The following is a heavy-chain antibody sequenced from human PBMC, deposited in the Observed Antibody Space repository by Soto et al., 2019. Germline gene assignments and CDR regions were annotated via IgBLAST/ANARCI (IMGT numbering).Heavy chain of an antibody. CDR2: LAVILGTP. CDR3: ASGYYDSSGYSIDY. V-gene: IGHV1-69*01. D-gene: IGHD3-22*01. CDR1: GGTFNSNA. J-gene: IGHJ4*02. Sequence: QVQLMQSGSEVKKPGSSVKISCKAFGGTFNSNAFSWVRQVPGQGLEWMGGLAVILGTPNYAQKSQGRVTLSADETTTTAYMEVTSLTSEDTAVYYCASGYYDSSGYSIDYWGQGTQITVSS.